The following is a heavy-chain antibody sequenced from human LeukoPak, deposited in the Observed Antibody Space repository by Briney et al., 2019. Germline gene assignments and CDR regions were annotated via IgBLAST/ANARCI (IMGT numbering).Heavy chain of an antibody. Sequence: GASVKVSCKASGATFSSYAISWVRQAPGQGLEWMGRIIPILGIANYAQKSQGRVTITADKSTSTAYMELSSLRSEDTAVYYCAREEMRKRDFDYWGQGTLVTVSS. CDR3: AREEMRKRDFDY. V-gene: IGHV1-69*04. J-gene: IGHJ4*02. CDR2: IIPILGIA. CDR1: GATFSSYA.